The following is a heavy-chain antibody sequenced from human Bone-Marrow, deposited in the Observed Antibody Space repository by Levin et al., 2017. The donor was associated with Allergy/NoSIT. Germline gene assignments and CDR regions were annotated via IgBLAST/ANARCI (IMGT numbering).Heavy chain of an antibody. CDR2: IYSGGDT. D-gene: IGHD1-14*01. V-gene: IGHV3-53*01. CDR3: ARNIPVTDLGF. CDR1: GLTVSNNY. J-gene: IGHJ4*02. Sequence: GGSLRLSCAASGLTVSNNYMSWVRQAPGKGLERVALIYSGGDTYYADSVKGRFTISRDSSKNTLYLQMNSLRTEDTAVYHCARNIPVTDLGFWGRGTLVTVSS.